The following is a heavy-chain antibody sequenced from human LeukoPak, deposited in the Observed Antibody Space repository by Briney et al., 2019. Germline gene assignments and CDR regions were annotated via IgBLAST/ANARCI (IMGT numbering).Heavy chain of an antibody. CDR1: GYSFTDYY. D-gene: IGHD5-18*01. Sequence: ASVKVSCKASGYSFTDYYIHWVRQAPGQGLEWVGWINIKSGGTKYAQKFQGRVTMTRDTSINTAYVELSTLRSDDTAIYYCARDGYHYCHFDYWGQGSLLTVSA. J-gene: IGHJ4*02. CDR2: INIKSGGT. CDR3: ARDGYHYCHFDY. V-gene: IGHV1-2*02.